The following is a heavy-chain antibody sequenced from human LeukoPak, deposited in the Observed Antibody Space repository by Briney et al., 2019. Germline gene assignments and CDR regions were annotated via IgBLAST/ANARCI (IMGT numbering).Heavy chain of an antibody. D-gene: IGHD5-12*01. Sequence: SETRSLTCPVAGGSIGSSSYDWGWLRQPRGKGREWIGSIYYSGSTYYNPTLKSRVTISVDTSKNQFSLRLSSVTAADTAVYYCGSRHLEGYNAYGLFDYWGQGTLVTVSS. CDR1: GGSIGSSSYD. CDR3: GSRHLEGYNAYGLFDY. V-gene: IGHV4-39*01. J-gene: IGHJ4*02. CDR2: IYYSGST.